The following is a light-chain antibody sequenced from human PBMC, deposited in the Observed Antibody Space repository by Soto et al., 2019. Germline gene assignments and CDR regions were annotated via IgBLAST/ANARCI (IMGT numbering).Light chain of an antibody. J-gene: IGKJ1*01. V-gene: IGKV1-5*03. CDR3: QQLNSYSWT. CDR2: KSS. Sequence: DIQMTQSPSTLSASVGDRVTITCRASASISSWLAWYQQQPGKAPKLLIYKSSILENGVPSRFSGSGSGTEFTLTISSLQPDDFATYYCQQLNSYSWTFGQGTKVDIK. CDR1: ASISSW.